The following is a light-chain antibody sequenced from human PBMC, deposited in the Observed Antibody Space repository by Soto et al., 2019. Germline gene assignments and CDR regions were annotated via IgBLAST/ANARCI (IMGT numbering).Light chain of an antibody. CDR3: SSYANSNNLV. V-gene: IGLV2-8*01. Sequence: QSVLTQPPSASGSPGQSVTISCTGTSSDVGGYTYVSWYQQHPGKAPKLMIYEVSQRPSGVPDRFSGSKSGNTASLTVSGLQAEDEADYYCSSYANSNNLVFGGGTKLTVL. CDR2: EVS. J-gene: IGLJ3*02. CDR1: SSDVGGYTY.